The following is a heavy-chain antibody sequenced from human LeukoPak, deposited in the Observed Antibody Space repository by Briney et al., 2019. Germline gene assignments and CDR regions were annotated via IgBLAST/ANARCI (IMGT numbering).Heavy chain of an antibody. CDR2: ISSSSSYI. D-gene: IGHD3-10*01. CDR1: GFTFSSYS. Sequence: GGSLRLSCAASGFTFSSYSMNWVRQAPGKGLEWVSSISSSSSYIYYADSVKGRFTISRDNAKNSLYLQMNSLRAEDTAVYYCARRRLKRWFGERLAWFDPWGQGTLVTVSS. V-gene: IGHV3-21*01. J-gene: IGHJ5*02. CDR3: ARRRLKRWFGERLAWFDP.